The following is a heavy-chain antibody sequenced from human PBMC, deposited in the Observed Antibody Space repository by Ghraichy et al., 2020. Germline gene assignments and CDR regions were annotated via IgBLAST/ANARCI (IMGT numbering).Heavy chain of an antibody. V-gene: IGHV3-48*02. CDR2: IDSRSSTI. CDR1: GFTFSSYY. Sequence: GGSLRLSCAASGFTFSSYYMNWVRQAPGKGLEWVSHIDSRSSTIYYADSVKGRFIISRDNAKNSLYLQMNSLRDGDTAVYYCARDRSYYYMDVWGKGTTVPISS. J-gene: IGHJ6*03. CDR3: ARDRSYYYMDV.